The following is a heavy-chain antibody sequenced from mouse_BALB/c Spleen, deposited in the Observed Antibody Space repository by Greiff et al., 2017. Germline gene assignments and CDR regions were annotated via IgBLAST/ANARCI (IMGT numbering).Heavy chain of an antibody. CDR2: INPSTGYT. CDR3: ARSYGNYGYFDY. D-gene: IGHD2-1*01. CDR1: GYTFTSYW. J-gene: IGHJ2*01. Sequence: LQESGAELAKPGASVKMSCKASGYTFTSYWMHWVKQRPGQGLEWIGYINPSTGYTEYNQKFKDKATLTADKSSSTAYMQLSSLTSEDSAVYYCARSYGNYGYFDYWGQGTTLTVSS. V-gene: IGHV1-7*01.